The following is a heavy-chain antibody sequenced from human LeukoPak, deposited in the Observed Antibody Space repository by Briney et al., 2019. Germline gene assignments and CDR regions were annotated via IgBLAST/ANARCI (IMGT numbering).Heavy chain of an antibody. CDR3: AGSLGYCTSNVCYLKY. CDR1: GYSENFYG. Sequence: ASVKVSCKTSGYSENFYGITWVRQVAGQGLEWMGWISAQHGQTEYAPNSQDRVTMTTDTYANTAYMELRSLRADDTAVYYCAGSLGYCTSNVCYLKYWGQGTLVTVSS. V-gene: IGHV1-18*01. CDR2: ISAQHGQT. D-gene: IGHD2-8*01. J-gene: IGHJ4*02.